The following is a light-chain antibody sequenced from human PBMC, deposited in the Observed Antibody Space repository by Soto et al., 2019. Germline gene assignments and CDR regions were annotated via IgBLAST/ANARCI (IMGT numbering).Light chain of an antibody. J-gene: IGKJ4*01. V-gene: IGKV1-5*03. CDR1: QSISSW. CDR3: QQYNSYSLT. Sequence: DIQMTQSPSTLSASVGDRVTITCRASQSISSWLAWYQQKPGQDPKLLIYKASSLESGVPSRFSGSGSGTEFTRTISSLQPDDFATYYCQQYNSYSLTFGGGTKVEIK. CDR2: KAS.